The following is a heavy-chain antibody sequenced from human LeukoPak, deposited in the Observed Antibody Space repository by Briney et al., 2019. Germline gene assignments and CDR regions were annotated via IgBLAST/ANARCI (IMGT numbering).Heavy chain of an antibody. V-gene: IGHV1-18*01. J-gene: IGHJ4*02. Sequence: ASVKVSCQVSGYTFTSYGISWVRQAPGQGLEWMGWISAYNGNTNYAQKLQGRVTMTTDTSTSTAYMELRSLRSDDTAVYYCARVRGYYDYVWGSYRQYYFDYWGQGTLVTVSS. D-gene: IGHD3-16*02. CDR1: GYTFTSYG. CDR2: ISAYNGNT. CDR3: ARVRGYYDYVWGSYRQYYFDY.